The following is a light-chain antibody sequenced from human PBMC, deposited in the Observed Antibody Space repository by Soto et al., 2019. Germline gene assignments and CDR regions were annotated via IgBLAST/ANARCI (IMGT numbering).Light chain of an antibody. CDR3: QQYNNWPPRWT. V-gene: IGKV3-15*01. Sequence: EMRLKQCPRTLSLYTVERCTRSCRASLCVHSSYVAWYQEKPGQAHRLLIYGASTRASGIPARFSGSGSGTEFNLTISSLQSQAFAVYYYQQYNNWPPRWTFGQGTKVDIK. J-gene: IGKJ1*01. CDR2: GAS. CDR1: LCVHSSY.